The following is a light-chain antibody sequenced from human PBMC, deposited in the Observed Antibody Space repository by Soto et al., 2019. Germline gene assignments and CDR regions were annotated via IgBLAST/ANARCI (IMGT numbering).Light chain of an antibody. J-gene: IGLJ1*01. CDR3: CSSGGSPTYV. CDR2: DIT. CDR1: SSDIGGYNY. V-gene: IGLV2-8*01. Sequence: QSALTQPPSASGSPGQSVTISCTGTSSDIGGYNYVSWYQHHPGKAPKLMIYDITKRPSGVPDRFSGSRSGNTASLTVSGLQAEDEADYYCCSSGGSPTYVFGTGTKLTVL.